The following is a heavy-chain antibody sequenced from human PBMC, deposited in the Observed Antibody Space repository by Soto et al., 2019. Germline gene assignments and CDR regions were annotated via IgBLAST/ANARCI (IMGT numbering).Heavy chain of an antibody. CDR3: AKDGVPYYYDSSGYFLPGY. J-gene: IGHJ4*02. Sequence: GGSLRLSCAASGFTVSSNYMTWVRQAPGKGLEWVSVIYRDGYTYYADSVKGRFTISRDNSKNTLYLQMNSLRAEDTAVYYCAKDGVPYYYDSSGYFLPGYWGQGTLVTVSS. V-gene: IGHV3-53*05. CDR2: IYRDGYT. CDR1: GFTVSSNY. D-gene: IGHD3-22*01.